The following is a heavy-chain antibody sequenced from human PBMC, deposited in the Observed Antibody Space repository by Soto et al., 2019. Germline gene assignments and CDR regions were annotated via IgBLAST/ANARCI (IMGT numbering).Heavy chain of an antibody. CDR3: VRDRDSDTGPSRDV. CDR2: ISAKNGDT. CDR1: GYSFTRNG. Sequence: QVHLVQSGAELKKPGASVRVSCKASGYSFTRNGISWVRQAPGQGLEWMGWISAKNGDTNYAQKFQGRVIMTTDTSTSTAYMELRSLRSDDTAVYYCVRDRDSDTGPSRDVWDQGTTVTVSS. D-gene: IGHD1-26*01. V-gene: IGHV1-18*01. J-gene: IGHJ6*02.